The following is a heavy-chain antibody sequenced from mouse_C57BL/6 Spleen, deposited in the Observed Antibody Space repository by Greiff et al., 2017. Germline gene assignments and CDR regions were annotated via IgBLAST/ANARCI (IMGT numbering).Heavy chain of an antibody. Sequence: QVQLQQPGAELVKPGASVKMSCKASGYTFTSYWITWVKQRPGQGLEWIGDIYPGSGSTNYNEKFKSKATLTVDTSSSTAYMQLSSLTSEDSAVYYCAINYYGSPSWFAYWGQGTLVTVSA. CDR1: GYTFTSYW. V-gene: IGHV1-55*01. CDR2: IYPGSGST. D-gene: IGHD1-1*01. J-gene: IGHJ3*01. CDR3: AINYYGSPSWFAY.